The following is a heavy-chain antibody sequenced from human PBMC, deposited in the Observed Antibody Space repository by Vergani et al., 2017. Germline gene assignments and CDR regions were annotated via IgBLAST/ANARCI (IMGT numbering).Heavy chain of an antibody. D-gene: IGHD6-6*01. V-gene: IGHV3-21*01. Sequence: EVQLVESGGGLVKPGGFLRRSCAASGFTFSSYSMNWVRQAPGKGLEWVSSNSSSSSYIYYADSVKGRFTISRDNAKNSLYLQMNSLRAEDTAVYSCASLGAYSSSDFYYYYMDVWSKGTTVTVSS. J-gene: IGHJ6*03. CDR3: ASLGAYSSSDFYYYYMDV. CDR2: NSSSSSYI. CDR1: GFTFSSYS.